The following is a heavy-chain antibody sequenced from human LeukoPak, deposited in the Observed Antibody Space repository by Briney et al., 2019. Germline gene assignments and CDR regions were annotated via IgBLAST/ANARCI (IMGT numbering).Heavy chain of an antibody. CDR3: VRGPYGASISKWFDP. D-gene: IGHD4/OR15-4a*01. J-gene: IGHJ5*02. Sequence: SETLSLTCTVSRGSISGYSWSWIPQSPGGRPEWIGYLYYSGDTAYNPSLRSRVTLSVDPSKNQFSLQLRSVTTADTAVYYCVRGPYGASISKWFDPWGQGTQVIVSP. CDR1: RGSISGYS. V-gene: IGHV4-59*01. CDR2: LYYSGDT.